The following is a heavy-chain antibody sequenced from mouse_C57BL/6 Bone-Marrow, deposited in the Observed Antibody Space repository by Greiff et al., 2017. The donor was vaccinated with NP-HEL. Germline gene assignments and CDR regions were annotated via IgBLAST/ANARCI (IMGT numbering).Heavy chain of an antibody. CDR2: IDPEDGET. V-gene: IGHV14-2*01. J-gene: IGHJ2*01. D-gene: IGHD2-4*01. CDR3: ARAAPSTMSTTFFDY. CDR1: GFNIKDYY. Sequence: EVQLQQSGAELVKPGASVKLSCTASGFNIKDYYMHWVKQRAEQGLEWIGRIDPEDGETKYAPKFQGKATITADTSSNTAYLQLSSLTSEDTAVYYCARAAPSTMSTTFFDYWGQGTTLTVSA.